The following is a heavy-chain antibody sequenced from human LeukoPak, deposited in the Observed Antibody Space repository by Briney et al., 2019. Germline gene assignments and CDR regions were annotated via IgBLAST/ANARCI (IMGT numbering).Heavy chain of an antibody. D-gene: IGHD6-13*01. CDR1: GYSISSGYY. J-gene: IGHJ5*02. Sequence: SSETLSLTCTVSGYSISSGYYWGWIRQPPGKGLEWIGSIYYSGSTYYNPSLKSRVTISVDTSKNQFSLKLSSVTAADTAVYYCARGLGSSWSNWFDPWGQGTLVTVSS. CDR2: IYYSGST. CDR3: ARGLGSSWSNWFDP. V-gene: IGHV4-38-2*02.